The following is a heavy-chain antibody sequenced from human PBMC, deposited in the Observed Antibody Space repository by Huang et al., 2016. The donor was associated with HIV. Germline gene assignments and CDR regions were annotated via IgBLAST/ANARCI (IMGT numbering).Heavy chain of an antibody. J-gene: IGHJ6*02. CDR3: ATKTAGMDI. CDR1: TFTCGAYW. CDR2: IKQDESEK. V-gene: IGHV3-7*01. D-gene: IGHD1-7*01. Sequence: VESGGRSVQPGGSIKLSCVGSTFTCGAYWMSWVRQPAGKGLELVANIKQDESEKDYVDSVKGRFNIARDNARKVLFLEMDDLRVEDTAIYFCATKTAGMDIWGQGTTVTVSS.